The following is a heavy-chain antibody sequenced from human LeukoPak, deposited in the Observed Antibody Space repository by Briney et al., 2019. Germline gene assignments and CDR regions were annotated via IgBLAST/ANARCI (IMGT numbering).Heavy chain of an antibody. CDR1: GFTFSSYI. CDR3: ARGGKTIVVVPAAPY. V-gene: IGHV3-21*01. J-gene: IGHJ4*02. CDR2: ISSSSSYI. D-gene: IGHD2-2*01. Sequence: GGSLRLSCAASGFTFSSYIMNWVRQAPGKGLEWVSSISSSSSYIYYADSVKGRFTISRDNAKNSLYLQMNSLRAEDTAVYYCARGGKTIVVVPAAPYWGQGALVTVSS.